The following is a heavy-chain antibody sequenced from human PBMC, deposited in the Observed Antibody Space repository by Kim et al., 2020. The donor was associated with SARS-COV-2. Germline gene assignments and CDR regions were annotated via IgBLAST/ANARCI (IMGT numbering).Heavy chain of an antibody. CDR3: ARSIAAAGQGGMDV. D-gene: IGHD6-13*01. V-gene: IGHV4-34*01. J-gene: IGHJ6*02. Sequence: TPSLKRRVTISVATSENQFSLKLSSVTAADTAVYYCARSIAAAGQGGMDVWGQGTTVTVSS.